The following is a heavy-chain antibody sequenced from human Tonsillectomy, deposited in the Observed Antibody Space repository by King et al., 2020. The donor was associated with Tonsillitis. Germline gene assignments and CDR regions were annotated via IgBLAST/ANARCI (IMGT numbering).Heavy chain of an antibody. CDR1: GYTFTRYY. Sequence: VQLVESGAEVKKPGASVKVSCKASGYTFTRYYMHWVRQAPGQGLEWMGIINPSGGSTSYAQKFQGRVTMTRDTSTSTVYMELSSLRSEDTAVYYWARGVYYDSSGYYAHFDYWGQGTLVTVSS. D-gene: IGHD3-22*01. CDR3: ARGVYYDSSGYYAHFDY. CDR2: INPSGGST. V-gene: IGHV1-46*03. J-gene: IGHJ4*02.